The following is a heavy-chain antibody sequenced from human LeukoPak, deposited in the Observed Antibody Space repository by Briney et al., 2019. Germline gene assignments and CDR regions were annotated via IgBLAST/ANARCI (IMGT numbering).Heavy chain of an antibody. J-gene: IGHJ4*02. Sequence: GASVKVSCKASGYTFTSYGISWARQAPGQGLEWMGWISAYNGNTNYAQKLQGRVTMTTDTSTSTAYMELRSLRSDATAVYYCARGNSWFGELYFDYWGQGTLVTVSS. CDR2: ISAYNGNT. D-gene: IGHD3-10*01. CDR1: GYTFTSYG. CDR3: ARGNSWFGELYFDY. V-gene: IGHV1-18*04.